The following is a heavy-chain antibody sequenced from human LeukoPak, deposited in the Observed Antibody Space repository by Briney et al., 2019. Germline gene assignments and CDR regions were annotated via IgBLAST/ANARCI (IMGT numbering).Heavy chain of an antibody. CDR1: GGSFSGYY. D-gene: IGHD3-9*01. Sequence: SETLSLTCAVYGGSFSGYYWSWIRQPPGKGLEWIGEINHSGSTNYNPSLKSRVTISVDTSKNQFSLKLSSVTAADTAVYYCARAFPYYDILTGYYRRTYYYYYMDVWGKGTTVTISS. J-gene: IGHJ6*03. CDR3: ARAFPYYDILTGYYRRTYYYYYMDV. CDR2: INHSGST. V-gene: IGHV4-34*01.